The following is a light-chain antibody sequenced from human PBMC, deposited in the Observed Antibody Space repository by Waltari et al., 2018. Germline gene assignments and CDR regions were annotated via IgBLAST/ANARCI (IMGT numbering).Light chain of an antibody. CDR2: DDG. CDR3: QVWHIGSDRVV. J-gene: IGLJ2*01. CDR1: SIGTTS. Sequence: SYVLTQPPSVSVAPGQTATITCAGDSIGTTSLHWYQHTHGQAPVLVVFDDGDRPSGIPERFSGSNSGNTATLTISRAEAGDEADYFCQVWHIGSDRVVFGGGTRLTVL. V-gene: IGLV3-21*02.